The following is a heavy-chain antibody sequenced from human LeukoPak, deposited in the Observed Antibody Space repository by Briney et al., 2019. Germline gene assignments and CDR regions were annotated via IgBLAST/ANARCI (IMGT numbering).Heavy chain of an antibody. CDR1: GYTLTELS. J-gene: IGHJ6*02. V-gene: IGHV1-24*01. Sequence: GASVKVSCNVSGYTLTELSMHWVRQAPGKGLEWMGGFDPEDGETIYAQKFQGRVTMTEDTSTDTAYMELSSLKSEDTAVYYCATSGSTAGRYFYAMDVWGQGTTVTVSS. CDR2: FDPEDGET. D-gene: IGHD1-26*01. CDR3: ATSGSTAGRYFYAMDV.